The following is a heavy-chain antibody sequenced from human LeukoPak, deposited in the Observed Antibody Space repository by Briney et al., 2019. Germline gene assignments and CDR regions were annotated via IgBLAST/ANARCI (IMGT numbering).Heavy chain of an antibody. Sequence: PSETLSLTCTVSGGSISSYFWGWIRQPPGKGLEWIGSFHYSGSTYYNPSLKSRVTISVDTSKNQFSLKLSSVTAADTAVYYCSVYYYGSDTYWGQGALVTVSS. V-gene: IGHV4-39*07. CDR2: FHYSGST. CDR3: SVYYYGSDTY. CDR1: GGSISSYF. J-gene: IGHJ4*02. D-gene: IGHD3-10*01.